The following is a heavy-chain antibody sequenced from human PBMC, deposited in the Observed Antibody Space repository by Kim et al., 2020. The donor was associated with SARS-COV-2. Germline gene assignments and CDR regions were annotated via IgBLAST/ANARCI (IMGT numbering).Heavy chain of an antibody. Sequence: GGSLRLSCAASGFTFSSYWMSWVRQAPGKGLEWVANIKQDGSEKYYVDSVKGRFTISRDNAKSSLYLQMNSLRAEDTAVYYCARDSSGYYIPYYFDYWGQGTLVTVSS. CDR3: ARDSSGYYIPYYFDY. V-gene: IGHV3-7*03. CDR2: IKQDGSEK. D-gene: IGHD3-22*01. J-gene: IGHJ4*02. CDR1: GFTFSSYW.